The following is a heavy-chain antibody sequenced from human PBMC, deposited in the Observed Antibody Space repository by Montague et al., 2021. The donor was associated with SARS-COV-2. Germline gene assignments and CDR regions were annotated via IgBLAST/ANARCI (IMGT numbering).Heavy chain of an antibody. CDR1: SGSISNYY. CDR3: ARQGPVDTGMPTTSGWFDI. J-gene: IGHJ5*01. D-gene: IGHD5-18*01. V-gene: IGHV4-59*08. Sequence: SETLSLTCIVSSGSISNYYGSWNRQPQGQGLGWIGSSCYSGGTFYNPSLTRRVTISVDTSKNQFSLKLNSVAAADTAVYYCARQGPVDTGMPTTSGWFDIWGQGALVTVSS. CDR2: SCYSGGT.